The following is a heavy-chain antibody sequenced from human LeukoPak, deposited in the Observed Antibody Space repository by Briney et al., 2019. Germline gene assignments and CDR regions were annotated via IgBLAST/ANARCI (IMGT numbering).Heavy chain of an antibody. J-gene: IGHJ6*03. CDR3: ARDPREDGYNYGGWGSNFYYYYYMDV. Sequence: KPGGSLRLSSAASGFTFSDYYMSWIRQALGKGLEWVSYISSSGSTIYYADSVKGRFTISRDNAKDSLYLQMNSLRAEDTAVYYCARDPREDGYNYGGWGSNFYYYYYMDVWGKGTTVTVSS. CDR1: GFTFSDYY. CDR2: ISSSGSTI. D-gene: IGHD5-24*01. V-gene: IGHV3-11*04.